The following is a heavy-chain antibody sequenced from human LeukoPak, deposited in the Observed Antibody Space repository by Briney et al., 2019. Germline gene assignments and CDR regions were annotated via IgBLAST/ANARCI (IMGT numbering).Heavy chain of an antibody. CDR1: GFTFSSYW. CDR2: INSDGSST. Sequence: GGSLRLSCAASGFTFSSYWMHWVRQAPGKGLVWVSRINSDGSSTSYADSVKGRFTISRGNAKNTLYLQMNSLRAEDTAVYYCARDRDYGDNFDYWGQGTLVTVSS. CDR3: ARDRDYGDNFDY. V-gene: IGHV3-74*01. D-gene: IGHD4-17*01. J-gene: IGHJ4*02.